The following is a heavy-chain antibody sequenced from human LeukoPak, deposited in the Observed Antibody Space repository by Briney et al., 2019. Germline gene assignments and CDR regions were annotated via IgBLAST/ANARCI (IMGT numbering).Heavy chain of an antibody. CDR2: ISAYNGNT. V-gene: IGHV1-18*01. CDR3: ARDGFGESYSERDYYYGMDV. CDR1: GYTFTSYG. D-gene: IGHD3-10*01. J-gene: IGHJ6*02. Sequence: ASVKVSCKASGYTFTSYGISWVRQAPGQGLEWMGWISAYNGNTNYAQKLQGRVTMTTDTSTSTAYTELRSLRSDDTAVYYCARDGFGESYSERDYYYGMDVWGQGTTVTVSS.